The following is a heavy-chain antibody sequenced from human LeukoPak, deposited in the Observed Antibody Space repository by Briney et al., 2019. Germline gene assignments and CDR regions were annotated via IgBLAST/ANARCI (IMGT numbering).Heavy chain of an antibody. V-gene: IGHV3-23*01. CDR1: GFTFSSYA. CDR2: MSGSGGPT. Sequence: AGGSLRLSCAASGFTFSSYAMSWVRQAPGKGLEWVSVMSGSGGPTYYADSVKGRFTISRDNSKNTLYLQMNSLRAEDTAMYFCAKDRHVWGYSYGQTFDYWGQGTLVIVSS. D-gene: IGHD5-18*01. J-gene: IGHJ4*02. CDR3: AKDRHVWGYSYGQTFDY.